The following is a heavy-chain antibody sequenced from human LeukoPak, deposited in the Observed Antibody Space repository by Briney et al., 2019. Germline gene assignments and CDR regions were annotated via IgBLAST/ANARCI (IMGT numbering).Heavy chain of an antibody. J-gene: IGHJ3*02. CDR3: ARDVLTGYYSLDAFDI. D-gene: IGHD3-9*01. CDR2: IRYDGSDK. Sequence: GGSLRLSCEASGFIFSSYGMHWVRQAPGKGLEWVAFIRYDGSDKYYADSVKGRFTISRDNSKNTLFLQMNSLRAEDTAVYYCARDVLTGYYSLDAFDIWGQGTMVTVSS. CDR1: GFIFSSYG. V-gene: IGHV3-30*02.